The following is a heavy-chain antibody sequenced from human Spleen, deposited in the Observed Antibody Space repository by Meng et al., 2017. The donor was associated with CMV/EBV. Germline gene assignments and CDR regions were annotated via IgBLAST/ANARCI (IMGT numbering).Heavy chain of an antibody. Sequence: GESLKISCAASGFPFNTYAVYWVRQAPGKGLEWVGRIKSKTDGGTTDYAAPVKGRFTISRDDSKNTLYLQMNSLKTEDTAVYYCVIFQHWGQGTLVTVSS. CDR3: VIFQH. V-gene: IGHV3-15*01. CDR1: GFPFNTYA. J-gene: IGHJ1*01. CDR2: IKSKTDGGTT. D-gene: IGHD3-16*02.